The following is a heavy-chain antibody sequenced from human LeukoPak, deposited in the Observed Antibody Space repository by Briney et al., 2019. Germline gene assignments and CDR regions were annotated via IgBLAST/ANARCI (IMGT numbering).Heavy chain of an antibody. V-gene: IGHV1-18*01. CDR1: GYDFTSYG. D-gene: IGHD3-16*02. J-gene: IGHJ4*02. CDR3: ARDGEYVWEAYRHMPGY. CDR2: ISAYNGDT. Sequence: ASVKVSCKASGYDFTSYGITWVRQAPGQGLEWMGRISAYNGDTDYAQNLQGRVSMTKDTSTSTVYMEFRSLRSDDTAIYYCARDGEYVWEAYRHMPGYWGQGTLVTVSS.